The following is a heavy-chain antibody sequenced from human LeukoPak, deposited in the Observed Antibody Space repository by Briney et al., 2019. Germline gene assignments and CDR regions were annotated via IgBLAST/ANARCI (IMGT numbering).Heavy chain of an antibody. D-gene: IGHD3-9*01. CDR2: FDPEDGET. V-gene: IGHV1-24*01. CDR1: GYSLSELS. Sequence: ASVKVSCKVSGYSLSELSMHWVRQAPGKGLEWMGGFDPEDGETFYAQNFQGRVTMTLDTSTDTAYMELSSLRSEDTAVYYCASGHTTYFFQDWGQGTLVTVSS. J-gene: IGHJ4*02. CDR3: ASGHTTYFFQD.